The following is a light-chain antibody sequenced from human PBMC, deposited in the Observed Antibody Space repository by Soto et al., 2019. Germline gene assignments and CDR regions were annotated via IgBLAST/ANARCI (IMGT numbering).Light chain of an antibody. Sequence: QSALTQPASVSGSPGQSITISCTGTSSDVGGYNYVSWYQQHPGKAPKLMIYEVSNRPSGVSNRSSGSKSGNTASLTISGLQAEDEADYYCGSYTSSSTYVFGTGTKVTVL. CDR1: SSDVGGYNY. V-gene: IGLV2-14*01. CDR3: GSYTSSSTYV. CDR2: EVS. J-gene: IGLJ1*01.